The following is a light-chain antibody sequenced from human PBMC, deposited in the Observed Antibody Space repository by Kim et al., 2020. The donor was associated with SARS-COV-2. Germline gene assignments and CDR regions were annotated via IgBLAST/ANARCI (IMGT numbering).Light chain of an antibody. V-gene: IGLV1-40*01. J-gene: IGLJ2*01. CDR2: GNG. CDR1: SSNIGAGYD. Sequence: QPVLTQPPSVSGAPGQRVTISCTGTSSNIGAGYDVHWYQQLPGTAPKLLIYGNGNRPSGVPDRFSGSKSGTSASLAITGLQAEDEADYYCQSYDSSLSGSVVFGGGTQLTVL. CDR3: QSYDSSLSGSVV.